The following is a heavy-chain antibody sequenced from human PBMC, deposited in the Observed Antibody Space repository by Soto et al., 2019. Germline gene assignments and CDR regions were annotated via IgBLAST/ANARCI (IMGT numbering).Heavy chain of an antibody. CDR3: ARGTIVARQHLDY. CDR1: GFTFSSYA. J-gene: IGHJ4*02. Sequence: QVQLVESGGGVVQPGKSLRLSCAASGFTFSSYAMHWARQAPGKGLEWVTVISIRGGDEYYAESARGRFTISRDDSKNTLYLPMDSLRVEDTAVYYCARGTIVARQHLDYWGQGTLVTVSS. D-gene: IGHD6-6*01. CDR2: ISIRGGDE. V-gene: IGHV3-30*03.